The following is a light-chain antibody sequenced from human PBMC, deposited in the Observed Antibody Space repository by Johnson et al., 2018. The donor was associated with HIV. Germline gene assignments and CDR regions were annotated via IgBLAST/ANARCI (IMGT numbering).Light chain of an antibody. J-gene: IGLJ1*01. CDR3: GTWHSSLNGYV. Sequence: QSLLTQPPSVSAAPGQKVTIYCSGSSSNIGNNYVSWYQVLPGTAPKLLIYKNNERPSGIPDRFSGSKSGTSATLGITGLQTGDEADYYCGTWHSSLNGYVFGSGTKVTVL. CDR1: SSNIGNNY. V-gene: IGLV1-51*02. CDR2: KNN.